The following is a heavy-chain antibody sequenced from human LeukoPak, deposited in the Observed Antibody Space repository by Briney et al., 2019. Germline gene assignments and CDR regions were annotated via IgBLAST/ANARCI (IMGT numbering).Heavy chain of an antibody. CDR3: ARRRGRTFYFDY. Sequence: SETLSLTCTVSGGSISSYYWSWIRQPPGKGLEWIGYIYYSGSTNYNPSLKSRVTISVDTSKNQFSLRLSSVTAADTAAYYCARRRGRTFYFDYWGQGTLVTVSS. CDR2: IYYSGST. J-gene: IGHJ4*02. CDR1: GGSISSYY. V-gene: IGHV4-59*08. D-gene: IGHD3-16*01.